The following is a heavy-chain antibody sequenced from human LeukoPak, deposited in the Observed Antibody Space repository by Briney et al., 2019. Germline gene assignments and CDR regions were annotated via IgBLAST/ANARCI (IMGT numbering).Heavy chain of an antibody. CDR2: ISAYNGNT. D-gene: IGHD5-12*01. CDR3: ARDSGYYFDY. J-gene: IGHJ4*02. CDR1: GYTFTSYG. V-gene: IGHV1-18*01. Sequence: ASVKVSCKASGYTFTSYGISWGRQAPGQGAGWMGWISAYNGNTNYAQKLQGRVTMTTDTSTSTAYMELRSLRSDDTAVYYCARDSGYYFDYWGQGTLVTVSS.